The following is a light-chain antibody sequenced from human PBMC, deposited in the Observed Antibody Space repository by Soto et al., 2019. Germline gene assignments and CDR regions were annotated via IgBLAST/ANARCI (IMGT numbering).Light chain of an antibody. Sequence: VLTQSPATLSLSPGERATLSCRASQSVSNDFLAWYQQKPGQAPRLLIYGASTRATDVPDRFSGSGSGADFTLSISRLEPEDFAVYYCQQYGSSPPRTFGQGTKVDI. CDR3: QQYGSSPPRT. CDR1: QSVSNDF. V-gene: IGKV3-20*01. CDR2: GAS. J-gene: IGKJ1*01.